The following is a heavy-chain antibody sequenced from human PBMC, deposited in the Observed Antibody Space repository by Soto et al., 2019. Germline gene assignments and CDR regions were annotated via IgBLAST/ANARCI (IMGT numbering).Heavy chain of an antibody. V-gene: IGHV1-69*02. CDR3: ARSYGSVYRALDY. CDR2: INPILSMS. Sequence: QVQLVQSGAEVKKPGSSVRVSCKASGDTFTFYSINWVRQAPGLGLEWMGRINPILSMSNYAQRFQGRVTMTADKSTSTAYMELSSLTSEDTAMYYCARSYGSVYRALDYWGQGALVTVSS. D-gene: IGHD3-10*01. J-gene: IGHJ4*02. CDR1: GDTFTFYS.